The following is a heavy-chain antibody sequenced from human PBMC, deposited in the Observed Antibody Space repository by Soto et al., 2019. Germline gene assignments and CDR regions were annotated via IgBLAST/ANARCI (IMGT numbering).Heavy chain of an antibody. CDR3: ARAVLGDYFDY. D-gene: IGHD3-16*01. CDR2: IYYSGST. CDR1: GGSISSYY. Sequence: LSLTCTVSGGSISSYYWSWIRQPPGKGLEWIGYIYYSGSTNYNPSLKSRVTISVDTSKNQFSLKLSSVTAADTAVYYCARAVLGDYFDYWGQGTLVTVSS. J-gene: IGHJ4*02. V-gene: IGHV4-59*01.